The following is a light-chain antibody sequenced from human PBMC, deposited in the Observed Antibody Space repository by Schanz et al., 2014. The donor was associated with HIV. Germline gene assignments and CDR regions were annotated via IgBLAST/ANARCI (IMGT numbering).Light chain of an antibody. CDR3: QQGGSWPLT. CDR2: GAS. CDR1: QTVSSS. J-gene: IGKJ4*01. Sequence: EVVMTQSPATLSVSPGERVILSCRASQTVSSSLAWYQQKRGQAPRLLIYGASTRATGVAARFSGSGSGTDFTLTISSLEPEDFALYYCQQGGSWPLTFGGGTTVEIK. V-gene: IGKV3-15*01.